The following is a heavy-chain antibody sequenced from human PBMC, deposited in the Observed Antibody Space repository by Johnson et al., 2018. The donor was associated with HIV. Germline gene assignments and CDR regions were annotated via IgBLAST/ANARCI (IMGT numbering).Heavy chain of an antibody. J-gene: IGHJ3*02. CDR2: IYRDGST. CDR1: GFTFDDYG. V-gene: IGHV3-66*01. CDR3: ARERGPRGFWDAFDI. Sequence: VQLVESGGGVVRPGGSLRLSCAGSGFTFDDYGMSWVRQAPGKGLEWVSIIYRDGSTYYADSVKGRFTISRDNSKNTLYLQMNSLRAEDTAVYYCARERGPRGFWDAFDIWGQWTMVTVSS.